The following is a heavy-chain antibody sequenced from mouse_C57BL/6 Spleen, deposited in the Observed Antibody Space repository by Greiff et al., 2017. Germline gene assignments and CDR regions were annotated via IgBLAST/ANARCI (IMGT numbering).Heavy chain of an antibody. J-gene: IGHJ3*01. CDR2: IWSGGST. CDR1: GFSLTSYG. D-gene: IGHD3-3*01. V-gene: IGHV2-2*01. Sequence: QVQLQQSGPGLVQPSQSLSITCTVSGFSLTSYGVHWVRQSPGKGLEWLGVIWSGGSTDYNAAFISRLSISKDNSKSQVFFKMNSLQADDTAIYYCARGLGLGLLAWFAYWGQGTLVTVSA. CDR3: ARGLGLGLLAWFAY.